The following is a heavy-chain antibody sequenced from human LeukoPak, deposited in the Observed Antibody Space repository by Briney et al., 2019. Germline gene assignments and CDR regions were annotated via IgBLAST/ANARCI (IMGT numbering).Heavy chain of an antibody. CDR3: ARDELRDCSSTSCYAMRV. J-gene: IGHJ4*02. CDR1: GGTFSSYA. Sequence: SVKVSCKASGGTFSSYAISWVRQAPGQGLEWMGGIIPIFGTANYAQKFQGRVTITADESTSTAYMELSSLRSEDTAVYYCARDELRDCSSTSCYAMRVWGQGTLVTVSS. V-gene: IGHV1-69*01. D-gene: IGHD2-2*01. CDR2: IIPIFGTA.